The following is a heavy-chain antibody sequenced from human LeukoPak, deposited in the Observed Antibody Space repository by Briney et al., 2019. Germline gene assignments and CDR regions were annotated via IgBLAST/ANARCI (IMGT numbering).Heavy chain of an antibody. J-gene: IGHJ2*01. CDR3: ARGAKRYFDL. Sequence: SETLSLTCTVSACSISSSSYYWGGIRQPPGKGLERIGSIYYSGSTYYNPSLTSRVTISVDTSKNQFSLKLSAVTAADTAVYYCARGAKRYFDLWGRGTLVTVSS. CDR2: IYYSGST. CDR1: ACSISSSSYY. V-gene: IGHV4-39*01.